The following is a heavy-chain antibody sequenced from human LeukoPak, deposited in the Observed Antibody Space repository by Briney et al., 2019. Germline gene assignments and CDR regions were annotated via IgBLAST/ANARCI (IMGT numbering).Heavy chain of an antibody. CDR2: IKQDGSEK. CDR1: GFTFSSYW. V-gene: IGHV3-7*01. D-gene: IGHD3-3*01. CDR3: ARDRNTDFWSGYYTNYFDY. Sequence: GGSLRLSCAASGFTFSSYWMTWVRQAPGKGLEWVAHIKQDGSEKYYVDSVEGRFTISRDNAKNSLYLQMNSLRAEDTAVYYCARDRNTDFWSGYYTNYFDYWGQGTLATVSS. J-gene: IGHJ4*02.